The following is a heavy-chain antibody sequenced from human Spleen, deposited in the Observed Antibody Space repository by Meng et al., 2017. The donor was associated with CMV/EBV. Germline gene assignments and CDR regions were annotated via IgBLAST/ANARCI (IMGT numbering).Heavy chain of an antibody. J-gene: IGHJ4*02. Sequence: GESLKISCAASGVTFCSYGMHWVRQAPGTGLVWVAFIPFNGNNEHYADSVEGRFTISRDNAKNSLYLQMNSLRAEDTAVYYCARDEYSSGWHAYYFDYWGQGTLVTVSS. CDR2: IPFNGNNE. D-gene: IGHD6-19*01. V-gene: IGHV3-30*02. CDR3: ARDEYSSGWHAYYFDY. CDR1: GVTFCSYG.